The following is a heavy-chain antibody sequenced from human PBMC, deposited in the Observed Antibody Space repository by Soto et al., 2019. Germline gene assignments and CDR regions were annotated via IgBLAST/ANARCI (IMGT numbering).Heavy chain of an antibody. V-gene: IGHV1-3*05. CDR1: GYTFTSYA. Sequence: QVQLVQSGAEEKKPGASVKVSCKASGYTFTSYAMHWVRQAPGQRLEWMGWINAGNGNTKYSQKFQGRVTITRDTSASTAYMELSSLRSEDTAVSYCARSIVVVTALDYGGQGTLVTVSS. CDR3: ARSIVVVTALDY. D-gene: IGHD2-21*02. J-gene: IGHJ4*02. CDR2: INAGNGNT.